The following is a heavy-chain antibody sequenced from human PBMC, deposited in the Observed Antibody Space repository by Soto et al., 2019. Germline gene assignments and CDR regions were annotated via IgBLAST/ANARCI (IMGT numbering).Heavy chain of an antibody. CDR3: ARDSTMIVVVIGEVDY. CDR1: GFTFSSYA. V-gene: IGHV3-30-3*01. J-gene: IGHJ4*02. Sequence: GGSLRLSCAASGFTFSSYAMHWVRQAPGKGLEWVAVISYDGSNKYYADSVKGRFTISRDNSKNTLYLQMNSLRAEDTAVYYCARDSTMIVVVIGEVDYWGQGTLVTVSS. CDR2: ISYDGSNK. D-gene: IGHD3-22*01.